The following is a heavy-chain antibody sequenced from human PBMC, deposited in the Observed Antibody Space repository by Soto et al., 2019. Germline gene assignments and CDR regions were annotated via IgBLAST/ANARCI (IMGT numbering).Heavy chain of an antibody. CDR1: GGTFSSYA. CDR3: ATHYSSGGSYDYSGVDV. CDR2: IIPIFGTA. V-gene: IGHV1-69*12. Sequence: QVQLVQSGAEVKKPGSSVKVSCKASGGTFSSYAISWVRQAPGQGLEWMGGIIPIFGTADYAQKFQGRVTITADESTSTAYLELSSLRSEDTAVYYCATHYSSGGSYDYSGVDVGGQGTTVTVSS. J-gene: IGHJ6*02. D-gene: IGHD6-19*01.